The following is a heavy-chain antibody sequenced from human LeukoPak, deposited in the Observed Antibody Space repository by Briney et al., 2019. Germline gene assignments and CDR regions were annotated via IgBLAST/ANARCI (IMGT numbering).Heavy chain of an antibody. CDR2: MSWNSVVV. Sequence: GRSLRLSCKTSGFIFDNYALHWVRQAPGKGLEWVSGMSWNSVVVGYADSVKGRFTISRDSAKNSLYLVMNSLRTEDTAFYYCAKDIAGTGWATSFDLWGQGTLVTVSS. V-gene: IGHV3-9*01. D-gene: IGHD6-19*01. J-gene: IGHJ4*02. CDR1: GFIFDNYA. CDR3: AKDIAGTGWATSFDL.